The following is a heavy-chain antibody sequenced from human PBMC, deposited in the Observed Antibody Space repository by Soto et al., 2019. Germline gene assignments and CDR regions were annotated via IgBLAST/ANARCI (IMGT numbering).Heavy chain of an antibody. D-gene: IGHD1-26*01. CDR3: ALALGPTTGLDY. J-gene: IGHJ4*02. V-gene: IGHV4-31*02. CDR1: GASTVSHYH. CDR2: IFNSGTT. Sequence: QVQLQESGPGLVKPSQTLSLTCSVSGASTVSHYHWTWIRQPPGKGLEWMVYIFNSGTTFYNPSLTSRLSISMDTSGNHFSLELRSVTAAETAVYYCALALGPTTGLDYWGQGTLVTVSS.